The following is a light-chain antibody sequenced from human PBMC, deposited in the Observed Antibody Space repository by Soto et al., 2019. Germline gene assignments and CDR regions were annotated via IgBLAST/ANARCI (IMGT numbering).Light chain of an antibody. V-gene: IGLV2-14*03. CDR3: SSYTSTSSYV. J-gene: IGLJ1*01. Sequence: LTQPASVSGSPGQSITVSCTGTSSDVGGYNSVSWYQQHPGKPPKLIIYEASNRPSGVSDRFSGSKSGNTASLTISGLQAEDEADYYCSSYTSTSSYVFATGTKVTVL. CDR2: EAS. CDR1: SSDVGGYNS.